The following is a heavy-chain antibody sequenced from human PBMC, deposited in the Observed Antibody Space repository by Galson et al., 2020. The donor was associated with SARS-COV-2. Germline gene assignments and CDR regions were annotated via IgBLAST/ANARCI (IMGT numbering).Heavy chain of an antibody. CDR1: GFTFSSYW. D-gene: IGHD3-22*01. J-gene: IGHJ3*02. CDR3: ARDLGYYYDSSGYYYDGDAFDI. Sequence: GESLKISCAASGFTFSSYWMSWVRQAPGKGLEWVANIKQDGSEKYYVDSVKGRFTISRDNAKNSLYLQMNSLRAEDTAVYYCARDLGYYYDSSGYYYDGDAFDIWGQGTMVTVSS. CDR2: IKQDGSEK. V-gene: IGHV3-7*03.